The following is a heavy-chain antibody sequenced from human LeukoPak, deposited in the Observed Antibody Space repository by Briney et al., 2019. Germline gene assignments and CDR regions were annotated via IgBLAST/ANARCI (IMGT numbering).Heavy chain of an antibody. CDR2: INHSGST. Sequence: PSETLSLTCAVYGGSFSGYYWSWIRQPPGKGLEWIGEINHSGSTNYNPSLKSRVTISVDTSKNQFSLKLSSVTAADTAVYYCARGSGRRWFDPWGQGTLVTVSS. D-gene: IGHD3-10*01. CDR1: GGSFSGYY. CDR3: ARGSGRRWFDP. V-gene: IGHV4-34*01. J-gene: IGHJ5*02.